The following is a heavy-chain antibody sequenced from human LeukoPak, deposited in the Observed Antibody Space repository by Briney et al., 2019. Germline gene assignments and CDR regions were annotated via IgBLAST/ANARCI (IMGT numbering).Heavy chain of an antibody. D-gene: IGHD4-23*01. Sequence: SETLSLTCTVSGGSISSSGYYWGWIRQPPGKGLEWIGSIYHSGSTYYNPSLKSRVTISVDTSKNQFSLKLSSVTAADTAVYYCARGTTVVPPHNWFDPWGQGTLVTVSS. CDR2: IYHSGST. J-gene: IGHJ5*02. V-gene: IGHV4-39*07. CDR3: ARGTTVVPPHNWFDP. CDR1: GGSISSSGYY.